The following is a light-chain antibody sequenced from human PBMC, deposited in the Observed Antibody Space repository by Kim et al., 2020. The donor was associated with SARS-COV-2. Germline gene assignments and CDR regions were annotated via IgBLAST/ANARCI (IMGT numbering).Light chain of an antibody. CDR1: DIGSKS. Sequence: APGTRARVTCAGHDIGSKSVHWYQQQPGPAPVPVLYYDRDRHSPTPKPFSVSDSGNTATLTITRVGAGDEDDSYCQVWASSSDPVVFGGGTQLTVL. CDR2: YDR. CDR3: QVWASSSDPVV. V-gene: IGLV3-21*04. J-gene: IGLJ2*01.